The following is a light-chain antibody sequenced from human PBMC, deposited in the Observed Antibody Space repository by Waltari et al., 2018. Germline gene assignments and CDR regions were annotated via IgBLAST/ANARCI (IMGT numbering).Light chain of an antibody. CDR2: GAP. J-gene: IGKJ4*01. V-gene: IGKV3-15*01. CDR1: QSVCNN. Sequence: EIVITQSPATLSVSPGERATISCRASQSVCNNLAWFQQKPGQAPRLLIYGAPTRATGIPARFSGSGSGTEFTLTVSSLHSEDFAVYYCQQYNNWPPLTFGGGTKVEIK. CDR3: QQYNNWPPLT.